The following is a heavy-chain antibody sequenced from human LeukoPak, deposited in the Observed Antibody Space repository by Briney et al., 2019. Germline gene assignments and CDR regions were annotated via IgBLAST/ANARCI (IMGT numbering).Heavy chain of an antibody. D-gene: IGHD4-23*01. V-gene: IGHV4-30-4*01. J-gene: IGHJ3*02. CDR3: ARERLGKALGAFDI. CDR1: GGSISSGDYY. CDR2: IYYSGST. Sequence: SQTLSLTCTVSGGSISSGDYYWSWIRQPPGKGLEWIGYIYYSGSTYYNPSLKSRVTISVDTSKNQFSLKLSSVTAADTAVYYCARERLGKALGAFDIWGQGTMVTVSS.